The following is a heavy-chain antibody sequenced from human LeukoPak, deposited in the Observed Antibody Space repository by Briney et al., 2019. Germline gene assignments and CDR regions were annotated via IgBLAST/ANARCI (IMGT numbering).Heavy chain of an antibody. CDR3: ASPRSSYRYTFDY. D-gene: IGHD3-16*02. V-gene: IGHV4-4*09. J-gene: IGHJ4*02. CDR1: AASISNYY. CDR2: ISTSGST. Sequence: SETLSLTCAVSAASISNYYWSWIRQAPGKGLEWTGYISTSGSTNYNPSLKSRVSISLDTSKNRFSLNLNFVTAADTAVYYCASPRSSYRYTFDYWGQGALVTVSS.